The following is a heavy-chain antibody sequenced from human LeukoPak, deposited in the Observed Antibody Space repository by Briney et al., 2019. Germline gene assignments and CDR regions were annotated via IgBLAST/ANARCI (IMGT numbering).Heavy chain of an antibody. CDR1: GFTFNTYP. J-gene: IGHJ6*02. CDR2: TSHDESYK. D-gene: IGHD3-22*01. Sequence: GRSLRLSCSASGFTFNTYPMHWVRQSPGKGLEWVAVTSHDESYKFYAESVKGRFTIPRDNSNNTLYLQMNTLRPEDTSVYYCARDRLFYFHSPDYRAGYFYAMDVWGQGTTVTVSS. CDR3: ARDRLFYFHSPDYRAGYFYAMDV. V-gene: IGHV3-30-3*01.